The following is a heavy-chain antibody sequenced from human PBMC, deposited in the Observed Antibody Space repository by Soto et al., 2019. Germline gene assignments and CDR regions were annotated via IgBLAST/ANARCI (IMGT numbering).Heavy chain of an antibody. D-gene: IGHD1-26*01. J-gene: IGHJ3*02. V-gene: IGHV3-30*18. CDR2: ISYDGSNK. CDR3: AKGMVVQWELLDI. CDR1: GFTFSSYG. Sequence: SLRLSCAASGFTFSSYGMHWVRQAPGKGLEWVAVISYDGSNKYYADSVKGRFTISRDNSKNTLYLQMNSLRAEDTAVYYCAKGMVVQWELLDIWGQGTMVTVSS.